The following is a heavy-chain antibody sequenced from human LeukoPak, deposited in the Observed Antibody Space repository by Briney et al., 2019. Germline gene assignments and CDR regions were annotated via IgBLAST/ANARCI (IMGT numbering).Heavy chain of an antibody. Sequence: GASVKVSCKASGYTFTSYYMHWVRQAPGQGLEWMGWINPNSGGTNYAQKFQGRVTMTRDTSISTAYMELSRLRSDDTAVYYCARVGVPAAMTSYYYYYMDVWGKGTTVTVSS. V-gene: IGHV1-2*02. CDR1: GYTFTSYY. CDR2: INPNSGGT. J-gene: IGHJ6*03. CDR3: ARVGVPAAMTSYYYYYMDV. D-gene: IGHD2-2*01.